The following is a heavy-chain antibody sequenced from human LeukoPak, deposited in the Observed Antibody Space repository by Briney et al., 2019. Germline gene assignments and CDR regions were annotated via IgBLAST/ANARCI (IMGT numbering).Heavy chain of an antibody. V-gene: IGHV1-8*01. J-gene: IGHJ4*02. D-gene: IGHD1-26*01. CDR3: ARLEKTWGDTVY. CDR1: GYTFTSYD. Sequence: GASVKVSCKASGYTFTSYDINWVRQATGQGLEWMGWMNPNSGNTGYAQKLQGRVTMTRNTSISTAYMELSSLRSEDTAVYYCARLEKTWGDTVYWGLGTLVTVSS. CDR2: MNPNSGNT.